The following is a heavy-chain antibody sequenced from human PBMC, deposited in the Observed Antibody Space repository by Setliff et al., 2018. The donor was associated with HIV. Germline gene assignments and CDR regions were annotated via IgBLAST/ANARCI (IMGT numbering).Heavy chain of an antibody. V-gene: IGHV4-39*01. CDR3: ARVFTAGRREYYFDL. CDR1: GGSISSGHYF. J-gene: IGHJ4*02. D-gene: IGHD6-6*01. CDR2: IYYSGST. Sequence: PSETLSLTCSVSGGSISSGHYFWGWIRQPPGKGLEWIGSIYYSGSTYYNPSLKSRVTMSVDTSKNQFSLKLSSVTAADTAVYYCARVFTAGRREYYFDLWGQGTLVTVSS.